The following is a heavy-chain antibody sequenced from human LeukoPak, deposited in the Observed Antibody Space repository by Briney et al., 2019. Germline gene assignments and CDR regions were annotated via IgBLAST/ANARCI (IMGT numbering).Heavy chain of an antibody. CDR1: AGSISSYY. Sequence: SETLSLTCTVSAGSISSYYWSWIRQPPGKGLEWIGYIYCSGSTNYNPSLKSRVTISVDTSKNQFSLKLRSVTAADTAVYYCARGYSGYGYDAFDMWGQGTMVTVSS. CDR2: IYCSGST. CDR3: ARGYSGYGYDAFDM. D-gene: IGHD5-12*01. J-gene: IGHJ3*02. V-gene: IGHV4-59*01.